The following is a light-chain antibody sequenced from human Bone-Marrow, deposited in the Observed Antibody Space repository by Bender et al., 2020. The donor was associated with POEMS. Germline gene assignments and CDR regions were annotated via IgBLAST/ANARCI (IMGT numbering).Light chain of an antibody. CDR1: SSNIGNND. Sequence: QSVLTQPPSASGTPGQRVTISCSGSSSNIGNNDVSWYQQLPGTAPRLVVYSNYQRPSGVPARFSGSKSGTSASLAISDIQSEDEGDYYCSSWDDSLSGWVFGGGTKLTVL. CDR2: SNY. V-gene: IGLV1-44*01. CDR3: SSWDDSLSGWV. J-gene: IGLJ3*02.